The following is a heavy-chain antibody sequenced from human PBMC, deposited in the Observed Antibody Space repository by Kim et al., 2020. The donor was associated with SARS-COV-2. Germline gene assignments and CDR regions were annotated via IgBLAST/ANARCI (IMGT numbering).Heavy chain of an antibody. J-gene: IGHJ4*02. Sequence: GGSLRLSCAASGFTFSDYYMSWIRQAPGKGLEWVSYISSSSSYTNYADSVKGRFTISRDNAKNSLYLQMNSLRAEDTAVYYCARVYGSGSYWIFDYWGQGTLVTVSS. D-gene: IGHD3-10*01. CDR3: ARVYGSGSYWIFDY. CDR1: GFTFSDYY. V-gene: IGHV3-11*06. CDR2: ISSSSSYT.